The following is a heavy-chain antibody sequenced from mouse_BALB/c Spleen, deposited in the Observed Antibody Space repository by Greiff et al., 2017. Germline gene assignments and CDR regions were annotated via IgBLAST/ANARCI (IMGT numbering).Heavy chain of an antibody. V-gene: IGHV1S81*02. D-gene: IGHD2-10*02. CDR2: INPSNGRT. Sequence: VQLQQSGAELVKPGASVKLSCKASGYTFTSYWMHWVKQRPGQGLEWIGEINPSNGRTNYNEKFKSKATLTVDKSSSTAYMQLSSLTSEDSAVYYCAKGVWGWYFDVWGAGTTVTVSS. CDR1: GYTFTSYW. J-gene: IGHJ1*01. CDR3: AKGVWGWYFDV.